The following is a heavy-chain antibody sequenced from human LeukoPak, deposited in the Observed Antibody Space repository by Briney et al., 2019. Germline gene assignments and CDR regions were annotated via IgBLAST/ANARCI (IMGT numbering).Heavy chain of an antibody. CDR2: ISGSGGST. D-gene: IGHD2-2*01. V-gene: IGHV3-23*01. Sequence: GGSLRLSCAASGFTFSSYAMHWVRQAPGKGLEWVSAISGSGGSTYYADSVKGRFTISRDNSKNTLYLQMNSLRAEDTAVYYCAKIPTSWYYFDYWGQGTPVTVSS. CDR1: GFTFSSYA. CDR3: AKIPTSWYYFDY. J-gene: IGHJ4*02.